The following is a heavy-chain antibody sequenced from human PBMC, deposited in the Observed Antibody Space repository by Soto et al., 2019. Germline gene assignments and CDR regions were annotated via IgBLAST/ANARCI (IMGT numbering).Heavy chain of an antibody. V-gene: IGHV3-9*01. CDR3: AKGSVAKIEGELRY. CDR2: ISWNSGSI. CDR1: GFTFDDYA. D-gene: IGHD6-19*01. Sequence: GGSLRLSCAASGFTFDDYAMHWVRQAPGKGLEWVSGISWNSGSIGYADSVKGRFTISRENAKNSLYLQMNSLRAEDTALYYCAKGSVAKIEGELRYWGQGTLVTVSS. J-gene: IGHJ4*02.